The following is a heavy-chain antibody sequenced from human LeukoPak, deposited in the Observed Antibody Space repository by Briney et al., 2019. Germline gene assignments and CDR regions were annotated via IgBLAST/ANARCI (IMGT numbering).Heavy chain of an antibody. CDR2: ISYDGSHE. J-gene: IGHJ3*02. D-gene: IGHD1-26*01. CDR1: GFTFSSYA. CDR3: AKDSGSYRHDNAFDI. Sequence: GGSLRLSCAASGFTFSSYAMHWVRQAPGKGLEWVAVISYDGSHEYYADSVKGRFTISRDNSKNTLYLQMNSLRAEDTAVYYCAKDSGSYRHDNAFDIWGQGTMVTVSS. V-gene: IGHV3-30*04.